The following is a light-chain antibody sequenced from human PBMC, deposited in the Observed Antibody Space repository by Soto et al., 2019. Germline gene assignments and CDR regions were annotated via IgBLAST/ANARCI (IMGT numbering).Light chain of an antibody. CDR3: QQYNSYPGQYT. Sequence: DIQMTQSPSTLSASVGDRVTITCRASQSISSWLAWYQQKPGKAPKLLIYDASSLESGVPSRFSGSGSGTEFTLTISSLQPDDFATYDCQQYNSYPGQYTFGQGTKLEIK. V-gene: IGKV1-5*01. J-gene: IGKJ2*01. CDR2: DAS. CDR1: QSISSW.